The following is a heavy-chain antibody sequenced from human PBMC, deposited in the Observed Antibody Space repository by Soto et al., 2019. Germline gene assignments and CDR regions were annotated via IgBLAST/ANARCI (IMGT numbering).Heavy chain of an antibody. Sequence: QVTLKESGPVLVKPTETLTLTCTVSGFSLSNARMGVSWIRQPPGKALEWLAHIFSNDEKSYSTSLKSRLTLSKDTSKSQVVLTMTNMDPVDTATYYCARIWQLVHLNWFDPWGQGTLVTVSS. CDR1: GFSLSNARMG. CDR3: ARIWQLVHLNWFDP. V-gene: IGHV2-26*01. D-gene: IGHD6-13*01. J-gene: IGHJ5*02. CDR2: IFSNDEK.